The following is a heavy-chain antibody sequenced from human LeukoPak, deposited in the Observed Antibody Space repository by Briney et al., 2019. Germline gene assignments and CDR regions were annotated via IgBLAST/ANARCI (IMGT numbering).Heavy chain of an antibody. V-gene: IGHV1-69*04. J-gene: IGHJ4*02. D-gene: IGHD6-19*01. CDR1: GGTFSSYA. Sequence: GASVKVSCKASGGTFSSYAISWVRQAPGQGLEWMGRIIPILGIANYAQKFQGRVTITADKSTSTAYMELSSLRSEDTAVYYCARVGSVAGTFDYWGRGTLVTVSS. CDR2: IIPILGIA. CDR3: ARVGSVAGTFDY.